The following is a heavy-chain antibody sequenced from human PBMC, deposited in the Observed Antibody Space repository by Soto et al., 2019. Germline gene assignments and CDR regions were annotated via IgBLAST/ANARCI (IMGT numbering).Heavy chain of an antibody. CDR1: GGTFSSYT. D-gene: IGHD3-3*01. V-gene: IGHV1-69*04. CDR3: ARDYPAGDFWSGYSPY. Sequence: VASVKVSCKASGGTFSSYTISWVRQAPGQGLEWMGRIIPILGIANYAQKFQGRVTTTADKSTSTAYMELSSLRSEDTAVYYCARDYPAGDFWSGYSPYWGQGTLVTVSS. CDR2: IIPILGIA. J-gene: IGHJ4*02.